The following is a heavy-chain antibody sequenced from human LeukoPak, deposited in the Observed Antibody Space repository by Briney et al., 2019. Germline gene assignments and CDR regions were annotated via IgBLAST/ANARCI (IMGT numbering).Heavy chain of an antibody. CDR3: AKEVHGVFYRLVQALDY. J-gene: IGHJ4*02. D-gene: IGHD6-19*01. CDR2: ISSSGSTI. V-gene: IGHV3-11*04. Sequence: KPGGSLRLSCAASGFTFSDYYMSWIRQAPGKGLEWVSYISSSGSTIYYADSVKGRFTISRDNSKNTLYLQMNSLRAEDTAVYYCAKEVHGVFYRLVQALDYWGQGTLVTVSS. CDR1: GFTFSDYY.